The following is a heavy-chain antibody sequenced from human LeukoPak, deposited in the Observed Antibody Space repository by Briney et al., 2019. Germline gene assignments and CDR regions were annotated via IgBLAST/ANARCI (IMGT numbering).Heavy chain of an antibody. J-gene: IGHJ4*02. CDR2: TYYSGSA. D-gene: IGHD5-24*01. Sequence: SETLSLTCTVSGGSISSGGYYWSWIRQPPGKGLEWIGYTYYSGSANYSPSLKSRVTMSVDTSKNQFSLRLNSVTAADTAVYYCARGGSRDGYNRPLDYWGQGTLVTVSS. V-gene: IGHV4-61*08. CDR3: ARGGSRDGYNRPLDY. CDR1: GGSISSGGYY.